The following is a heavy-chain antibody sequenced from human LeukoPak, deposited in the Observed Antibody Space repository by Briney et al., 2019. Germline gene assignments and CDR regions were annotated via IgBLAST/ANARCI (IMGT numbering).Heavy chain of an antibody. Sequence: GGSLRLSCAASGFTFTNYAMSWVRQAPGKGLEWVSGITGSGGSTYYADSVKGRFTISRDNSKNTLYLQMNSLRAEDTAVYYCARGLVWDDFDYWGQGTLVTVSS. D-gene: IGHD1-26*01. CDR3: ARGLVWDDFDY. CDR2: ITGSGGST. CDR1: GFTFTNYA. V-gene: IGHV3-23*01. J-gene: IGHJ4*02.